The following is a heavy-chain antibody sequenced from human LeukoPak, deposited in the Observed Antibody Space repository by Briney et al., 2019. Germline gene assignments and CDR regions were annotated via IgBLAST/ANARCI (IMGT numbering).Heavy chain of an antibody. V-gene: IGHV4-59*01. CDR3: ARDSASTYYYYGMDV. J-gene: IGHJ6*02. CDR2: IYYSGST. D-gene: IGHD6-13*01. Sequence: SETLSLTCTVSGGSISSYYWSWIRQPPGKGLEWIGYIYYSGSTNYNPSLKSRVTISVDTSKNQFSLKLSSVTAADTAVYYCARDSASTYYYYGMDVWGQGTTVTVSS. CDR1: GGSISSYY.